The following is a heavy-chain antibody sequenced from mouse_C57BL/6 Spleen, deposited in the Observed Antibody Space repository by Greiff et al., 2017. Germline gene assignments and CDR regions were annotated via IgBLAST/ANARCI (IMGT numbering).Heavy chain of an antibody. D-gene: IGHD2-5*01. CDR2: IYPGDGDT. V-gene: IGHV1-80*01. CDR1: GYAFSSYW. J-gene: IGHJ4*01. Sequence: QVHVKQPGAELVKPGASVKLSCKASGYAFSSYWMNWVKQRPGKGLEWIGQIYPGDGDTNYNGKFKGKATLTADKSSSTAYMQLSSLTSEDSAVYFCSRGGAYSNFPMDYWGQGTSVTVSS. CDR3: SRGGAYSNFPMDY.